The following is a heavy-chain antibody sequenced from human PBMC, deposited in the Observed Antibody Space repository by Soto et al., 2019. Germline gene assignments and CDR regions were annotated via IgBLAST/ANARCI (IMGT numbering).Heavy chain of an antibody. CDR3: AKNADFWSWRMDV. V-gene: IGHV3-23*01. J-gene: IGHJ6*02. CDR1: GFTFSSYA. D-gene: IGHD3-3*01. CDR2: ISSSGDGT. Sequence: GGSLRLSCAASGFTFSSYAMTWVRQAPGKGLEWVSIISSSGDGTYYADSVKGRFTISRDNSRNTLILQTHSLRADDTAVYYCAKNADFWSWRMDVWGQGTSVTVSS.